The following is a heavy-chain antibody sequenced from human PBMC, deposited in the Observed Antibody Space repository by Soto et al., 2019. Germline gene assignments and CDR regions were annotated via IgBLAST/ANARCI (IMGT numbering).Heavy chain of an antibody. CDR1: GYTLINYY. Sequence: ASVKVSCKASGYTLINYYIHWVRQAPGQGLEWMGVINPNGGSTVYAQKFQGRVTLTRDTSTSTVYVELSSLRSDDTAVYFCVRATAARQRDYSYHYHLHIWGKGTTVTSP. J-gene: IGHJ6*03. CDR2: INPNGGST. D-gene: IGHD6-6*01. V-gene: IGHV1-46*03. CDR3: VRATAARQRDYSYHYHLHI.